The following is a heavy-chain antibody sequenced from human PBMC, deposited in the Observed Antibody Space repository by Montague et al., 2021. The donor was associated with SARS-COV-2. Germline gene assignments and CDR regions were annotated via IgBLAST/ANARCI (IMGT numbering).Heavy chain of an antibody. CDR3: ARDYGDYSYYYGLDV. CDR2: IYSSGST. V-gene: IGHV4-61*09. J-gene: IGHJ6*02. Sequence: TLSLTCTVSGGSVRSGSYYWSWHRPPAGKGLEWNGHIYSSGSTNYNPSLKSRVTMSVDTSKNPFSLKVTSVTAAATAVYYCARDYGDYSYYYGLDVWGQGTTVTVSS. CDR1: GGSVRSGSYY. D-gene: IGHD4-17*01.